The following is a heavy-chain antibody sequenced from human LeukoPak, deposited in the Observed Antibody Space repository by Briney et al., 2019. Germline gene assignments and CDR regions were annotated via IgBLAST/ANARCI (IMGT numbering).Heavy chain of an antibody. CDR1: GFTFSDYW. J-gene: IGHJ4*02. Sequence: GGSLRLSCAASGFTFSDYWLTWVRQAPGKGLEWVANIKQDGSEKYYVDSVKGRFTISRDDVKGSLFLQMDSLGADDTAVYFCARGDRVGITTGHFDYWGQGALVTVSS. CDR2: IKQDGSEK. CDR3: ARGDRVGITTGHFDY. V-gene: IGHV3-7*03. D-gene: IGHD2-21*01.